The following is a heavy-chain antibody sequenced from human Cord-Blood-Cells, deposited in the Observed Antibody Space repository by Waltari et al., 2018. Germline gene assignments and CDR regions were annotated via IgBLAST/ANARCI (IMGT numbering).Heavy chain of an antibody. Sequence: EVQLVESGGGLVKPGGSLRLSCAASGFTFSSYSMNWVRQAPGKGLDWVSSISSSSSYIYYADSVKGRFTISRDNAKNSLYLQMNSLRAEDTAVYYCARECSSTSCYDYWGQGTLVTVSS. CDR3: ARECSSTSCYDY. J-gene: IGHJ4*02. CDR2: ISSSSSYI. V-gene: IGHV3-21*01. D-gene: IGHD2-2*01. CDR1: GFTFSSYS.